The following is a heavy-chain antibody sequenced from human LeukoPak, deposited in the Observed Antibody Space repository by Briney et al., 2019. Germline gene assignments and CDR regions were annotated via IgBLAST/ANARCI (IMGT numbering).Heavy chain of an antibody. V-gene: IGHV7-4-1*02. J-gene: IGHJ4*02. CDR2: INTNTGNP. CDR3: ARDTYCTGGRCYSRVGY. D-gene: IGHD2-15*01. CDR1: GYTFINHD. Sequence: ASVKVSCKASGYTFINHDINWVRQAPGQGLEWMGWINTNTGNPMYARGFTERFVFSWDTSVTTAYLQINSLKPEDTAVYFCARDTYCTGGRCYSRVGYWGQGTVVTVSS.